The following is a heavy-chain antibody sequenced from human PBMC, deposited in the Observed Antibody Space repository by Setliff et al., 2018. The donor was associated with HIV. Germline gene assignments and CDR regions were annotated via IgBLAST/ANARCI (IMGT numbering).Heavy chain of an antibody. J-gene: IGHJ4*02. CDR3: AGFSYNFWVYRFDH. CDR1: GGSTTSGGYY. CDR2: IYYSGST. V-gene: IGHV4-31*03. D-gene: IGHD3-3*01. Sequence: PSETLSLTCSVSGGSTTSGGYYWSWICQHPGKGLEYIGYIYYSGSTYYNPSLKSRVTMSKDTSTQQFFLNVTSVTAADTAVYYCAGFSYNFWVYRFDHWGQGALVTVSS.